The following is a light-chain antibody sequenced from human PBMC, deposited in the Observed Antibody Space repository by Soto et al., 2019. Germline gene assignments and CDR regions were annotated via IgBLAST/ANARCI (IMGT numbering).Light chain of an antibody. V-gene: IGLV1-40*01. Sequence: QSVLTQPPSVSGAPGQRVTISCTGSHSNIGAGYDVHWYQQLPGTAPRLLIYVNNNRPSGVPDRFSGSKSDTSASLAITRLQADDESDYFCQSDGGSLSGSVFGGGTKLTLL. CDR3: QSDGGSLSGSV. CDR2: VNN. J-gene: IGLJ3*02. CDR1: HSNIGAGYD.